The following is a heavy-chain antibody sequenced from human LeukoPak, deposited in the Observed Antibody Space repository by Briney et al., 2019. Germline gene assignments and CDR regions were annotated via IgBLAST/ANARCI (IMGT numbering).Heavy chain of an antibody. CDR1: GIIFSSYG. J-gene: IGHJ4*02. V-gene: IGHV3-30*02. CDR2: IRYDGSNK. Sequence: GGSLRLSCAASGIIFSSYGMHWVRQAPGKGLEWVAFIRYDGSNKYYADSVKGRFTISRDNSKNTLYLQMNSLRAEDTAVYYCAKDRSGSYSQGLDYWGQGTLVTVSS. D-gene: IGHD1-26*01. CDR3: AKDRSGSYSQGLDY.